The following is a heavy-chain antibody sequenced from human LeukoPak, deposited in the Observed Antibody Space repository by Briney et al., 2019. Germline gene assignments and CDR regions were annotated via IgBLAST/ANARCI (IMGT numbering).Heavy chain of an antibody. CDR2: IYYTGTT. D-gene: IGHD6-19*01. CDR3: ARVNSAWYGALDY. J-gene: IGHJ4*02. V-gene: IGHV4-59*01. CDR1: GGSISSYY. Sequence: SETLSLTCTVSGGSISSYYWSWIRQPPGKGREWIGYIYYTGTTNYNPSLNSRVTISVDTSKNQFSLKLSSVTAADTAVYYCARVNSAWYGALDYWGQGTMVTVSS.